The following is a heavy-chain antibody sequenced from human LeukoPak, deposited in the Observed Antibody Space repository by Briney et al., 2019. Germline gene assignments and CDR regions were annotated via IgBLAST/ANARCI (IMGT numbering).Heavy chain of an antibody. CDR3: ARRTGSGSYYKELLAFDI. D-gene: IGHD3-10*01. Sequence: SETLSLTCTVSGGSISSYYWSWIRQPAGKGLEWIGYIYYSGSTSYNPSLKSRVTISVDTSKNQFSLKLSSVTAADTAVYYCARRTGSGSYYKELLAFDIWGQGTMVTVSS. V-gene: IGHV4-59*01. J-gene: IGHJ3*02. CDR2: IYYSGST. CDR1: GGSISSYY.